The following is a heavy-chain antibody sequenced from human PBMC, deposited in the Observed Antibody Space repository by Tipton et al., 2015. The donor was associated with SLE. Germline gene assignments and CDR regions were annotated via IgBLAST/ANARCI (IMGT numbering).Heavy chain of an antibody. CDR3: ARVDDGYNYDY. J-gene: IGHJ4*02. V-gene: IGHV4-59*01. D-gene: IGHD5-24*01. Sequence: TLSLTCTVSGGSISSYYWSWIRQPPGKGLEWIGYIYYSGSTNYNPSLKSRVTISVDTSKNQFSLKLSSVTAADTAVYYCARVDDGYNYDYWGQGTLVTVSS. CDR1: GGSISSYY. CDR2: IYYSGST.